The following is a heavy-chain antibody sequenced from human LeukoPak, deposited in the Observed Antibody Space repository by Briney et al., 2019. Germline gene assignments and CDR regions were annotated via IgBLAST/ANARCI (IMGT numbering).Heavy chain of an antibody. J-gene: IGHJ6*02. D-gene: IGHD6-13*01. CDR2: ISGSGGST. CDR1: GFTFSSYA. V-gene: IGHV3-23*01. Sequence: GGSLRLSCAASGFTFSSYAMSWVRQAPGKGLEWVSAISGSGGSTYYADSVKGRFTISRDNSKNTLYLQMNSLRAEDTAVYYCARGGSWYYYYGMDVWGQGTTVTVSS. CDR3: ARGGSWYYYYGMDV.